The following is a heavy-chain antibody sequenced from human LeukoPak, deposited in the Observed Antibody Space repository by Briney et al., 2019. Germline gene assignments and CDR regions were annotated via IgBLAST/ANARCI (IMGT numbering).Heavy chain of an antibody. Sequence: SETLSLTCTVSGGSISSGSYYWSWIRQPPGKGLEWIGYIYYSGSTNYNPSLKSRVTISVDTSKNQLSLKLSSVTAADTAVYYCARVAGPYGVDTAMVTPRFYYYYMDVWGKGTTVTVSS. V-gene: IGHV4-61*01. J-gene: IGHJ6*03. CDR3: ARVAGPYGVDTAMVTPRFYYYYMDV. CDR2: IYYSGST. D-gene: IGHD5-18*01. CDR1: GGSISSGSYY.